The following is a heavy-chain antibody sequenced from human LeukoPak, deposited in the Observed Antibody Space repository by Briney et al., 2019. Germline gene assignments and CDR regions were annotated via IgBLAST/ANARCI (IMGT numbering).Heavy chain of an antibody. J-gene: IGHJ6*02. CDR3: ATRSSGTYYYGMDV. CDR1: GYTFTGYY. CDR2: INPNSGGT. V-gene: IGHV1-2*02. D-gene: IGHD6-19*01. Sequence: GASVKVSCKASGYTFTGYYMHWVRQAPGQGLEWMGWINPNSGGTNYAQKFQGRVTMTRDTSISTAYMELSRLRSDDTAVYYCATRSSGTYYYGMDVWGQGTTVTVSS.